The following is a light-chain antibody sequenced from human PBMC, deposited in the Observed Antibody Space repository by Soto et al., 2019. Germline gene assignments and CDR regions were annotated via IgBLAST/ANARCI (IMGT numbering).Light chain of an antibody. V-gene: IGKV1-5*03. CDR1: QSISSW. CDR2: KAS. CDR3: QQYDIFSLT. J-gene: IGKJ4*01. Sequence: DIQMTQSPSTLSASVGDRVTITCRASQSISSWVAWYQHKPGKAPKRLIYKASTLESGIPSRFSGGGSGTDFTLTISSLQPDDFAAYYGQQYDIFSLTFGGAPKVEVK.